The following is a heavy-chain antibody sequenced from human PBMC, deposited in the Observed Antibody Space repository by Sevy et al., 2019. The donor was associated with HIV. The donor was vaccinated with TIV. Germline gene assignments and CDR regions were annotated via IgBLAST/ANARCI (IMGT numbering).Heavy chain of an antibody. J-gene: IGHJ4*02. CDR2: IKSKPDGGTT. Sequence: GGSLRLSCAASGFTFSNAWMNWVRQAPGKGLEWVGRIKSKPDGGTTDYAAPVKGRFTISSDDSRGTVYLQMNSLKTDDTAVFYCATGGYYFDYWGQGTPVTVSS. CDR1: GFTFSNAW. D-gene: IGHD6-13*01. V-gene: IGHV3-15*01. CDR3: ATGGYYFDY.